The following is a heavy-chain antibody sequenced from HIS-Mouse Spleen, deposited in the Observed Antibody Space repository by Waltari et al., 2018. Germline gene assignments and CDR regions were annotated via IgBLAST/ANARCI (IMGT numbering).Heavy chain of an antibody. CDR1: GYTFTGYH. J-gene: IGHJ4*02. V-gene: IGHV1-2*02. CDR2: INPNSGGT. D-gene: IGHD1-26*01. Sequence: QVQLVQSGAEVKKPGASVKVSCKASGYTFTGYHMHWVLPAPGQGLEWMGWINPNSGGTNYAQKFQGRVTMTRDTSISTAYMELSRLRSDDTAVYYCARWEDSGSYYYFDYWGQGTLVTVSS. CDR3: ARWEDSGSYYYFDY.